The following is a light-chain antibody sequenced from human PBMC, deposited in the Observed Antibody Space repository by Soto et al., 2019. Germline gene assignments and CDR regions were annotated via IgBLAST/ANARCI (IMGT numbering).Light chain of an antibody. CDR3: QQYDNLPLT. CDR1: QGIRND. V-gene: IGKV1-33*01. J-gene: IGKJ4*01. CDR2: AAS. Sequence: QMSQSPSSLSASVGDRVTITCRASQGIRNDLGWYQQKPGKAPKLLIYAASNLETGVPSRFSGSGSGTDFTFTISSLQPEDIATYYCQQYDNLPLTFGGGTKVAIK.